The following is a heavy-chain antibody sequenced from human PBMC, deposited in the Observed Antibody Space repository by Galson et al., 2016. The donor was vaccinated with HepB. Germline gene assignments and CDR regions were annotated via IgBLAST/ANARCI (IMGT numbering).Heavy chain of an antibody. J-gene: IGHJ6*02. V-gene: IGHV3-30*18. Sequence: SLRLSCAASGFTFGTFDMHWVRQAPGKGLQWVAVISYHGSINFYLDSVKARFTISRDNSKNTLYLEMNSLRPEDTAIYYCAKDAGTYGSFYGMDVWGQGTTVTVSS. CDR1: GFTFGTFD. CDR2: ISYHGSIN. D-gene: IGHD4-17*01. CDR3: AKDAGTYGSFYGMDV.